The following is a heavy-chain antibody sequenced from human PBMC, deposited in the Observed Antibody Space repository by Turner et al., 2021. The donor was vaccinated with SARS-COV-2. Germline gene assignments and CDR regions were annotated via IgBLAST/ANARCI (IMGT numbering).Heavy chain of an antibody. CDR1: GGSLSRISSY. V-gene: IGHV4-39*01. J-gene: IGHJ4*02. Sequence: QVQLEESGPGLVKPSETLSLTCISSGGSLSRISSYWGWFRQPPGKGLEWIGTIYYTGNTLYTPSLESRVTISMDTSKKQFSLNLKSVTAADTAVYYCVLGFDYWGQGTLVTVSS. D-gene: IGHD6-6*01. CDR3: VLGFDY. CDR2: IYYTGNT.